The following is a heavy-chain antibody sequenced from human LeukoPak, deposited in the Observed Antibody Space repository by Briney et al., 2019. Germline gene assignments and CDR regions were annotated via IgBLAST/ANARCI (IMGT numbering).Heavy chain of an antibody. CDR1: GYIFTSYW. V-gene: IGHV5-51*01. CDR3: ARRYCSSTSCYFDY. D-gene: IGHD2-2*01. J-gene: IGHJ4*02. CDR2: IYPGDSDT. Sequence: GASLQISCQGSGYIFTSYWIGWVRQLPGKGLEWMGIIYPGDSDTRYSPSFQGQVTISADKSISTAYLQWSSLKASDTAMYYCARRYCSSTSCYFDYWGQGTLVTVSS.